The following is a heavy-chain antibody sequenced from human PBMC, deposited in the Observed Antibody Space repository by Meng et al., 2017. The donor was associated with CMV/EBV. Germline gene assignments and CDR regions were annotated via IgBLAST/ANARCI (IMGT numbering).Heavy chain of an antibody. CDR1: GFTISNAW. Sequence: GESLKTSCAASGFTISNAWMSWVRQTPGKGQEWGGRIKSKTDGGTTDYAAPVKSRTTITRDDSKNTLYLQMNSLKTEDTAVYYCTTNPAINVFDYWGQGTLVTVSS. CDR3: TTNPAINVFDY. J-gene: IGHJ4*02. CDR2: IKSKTDGGTT. D-gene: IGHD5-24*01. V-gene: IGHV3-15*01.